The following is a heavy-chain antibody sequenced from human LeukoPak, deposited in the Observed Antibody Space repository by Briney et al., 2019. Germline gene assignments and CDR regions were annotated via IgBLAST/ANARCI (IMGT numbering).Heavy chain of an antibody. V-gene: IGHV3-66*01. CDR3: ARDRKYLYYGMEV. J-gene: IGHJ6*02. D-gene: IGHD3-10*01. Sequence: PGGSLRLSCVASGFSVSDIYMNWVRQAPGKGLEWLSVIYSGDRTYYADSVKDRFTISRDISMNTVYLQMNNLRAEDTAVYYCARDRKYLYYGMEVWGQGTTVTVSS. CDR2: IYSGDRT. CDR1: GFSVSDIY.